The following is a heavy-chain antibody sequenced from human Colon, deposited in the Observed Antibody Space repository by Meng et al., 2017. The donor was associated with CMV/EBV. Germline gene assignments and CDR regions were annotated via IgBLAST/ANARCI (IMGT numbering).Heavy chain of an antibody. Sequence: GGSLRLSCAASGFTLTTYALHWVRQTPGKGLEWVAFISKDGRSKYYADSVKGRFTISRDNSENTLFLQMSSLRPGDTAVYYCAKGGVETTMNRFDYWGQGTLVTVSS. V-gene: IGHV3-30*04. D-gene: IGHD5-18*01. CDR1: GFTLTTYA. CDR2: ISKDGRSK. J-gene: IGHJ4*02. CDR3: AKGGVETTMNRFDY.